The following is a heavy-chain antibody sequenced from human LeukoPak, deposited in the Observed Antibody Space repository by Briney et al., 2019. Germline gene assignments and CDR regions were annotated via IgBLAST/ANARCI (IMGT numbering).Heavy chain of an antibody. D-gene: IGHD4-17*01. Sequence: PGGSLRLSCAASGFTFSVYAMHWVRQAPGEGLEWVSGIRGNSGNIGYADSVKVRFTISRDNAKNSLYLQINSLRAEDTALCYCAKDQGDYGDYGDAFDIWGQGTMVTVSS. CDR3: AKDQGDYGDYGDAFDI. V-gene: IGHV3-9*01. CDR1: GFTFSVYA. CDR2: IRGNSGNI. J-gene: IGHJ3*02.